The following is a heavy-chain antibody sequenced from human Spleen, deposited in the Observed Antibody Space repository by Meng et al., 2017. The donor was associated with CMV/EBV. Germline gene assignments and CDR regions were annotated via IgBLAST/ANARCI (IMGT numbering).Heavy chain of an antibody. CDR3: ARGHVAAVGKIVDC. CDR2: IKHNGNS. V-gene: IGHV4-39*07. D-gene: IGHD6-13*01. CDR1: GGSITNSDYY. Sequence: SETLSLTCTVSGGSITNSDYYWGWIRQPPGKGLEWIGNIKHNGNSYYNASLKSRVTVSVDTSKKQFSLNLRSVTAADTAVYYCARGHVAAVGKIVDCWGQGTLVTVSS. J-gene: IGHJ4*02.